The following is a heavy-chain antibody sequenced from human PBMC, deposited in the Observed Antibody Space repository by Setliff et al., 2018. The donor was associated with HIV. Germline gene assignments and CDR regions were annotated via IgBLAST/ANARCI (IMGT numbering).Heavy chain of an antibody. D-gene: IGHD3-10*01. V-gene: IGHV1-58*02. Sequence: GASVKVSCKASGFTFTSSAMQWVRQARGQRLEWIGWIVVGSDNTNYAQKFQERVTITRDLSTRTAYMELSSLRSEDTAVYYCAAASNRRVRGVNLHYYYYMDVWGKGTTVTVSS. CDR3: AAASNRRVRGVNLHYYYYMDV. CDR2: IVVGSDNT. J-gene: IGHJ6*03. CDR1: GFTFTSSA.